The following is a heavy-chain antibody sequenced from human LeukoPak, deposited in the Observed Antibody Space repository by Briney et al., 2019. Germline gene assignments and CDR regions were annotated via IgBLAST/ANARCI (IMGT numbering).Heavy chain of an antibody. D-gene: IGHD3-10*01. V-gene: IGHV4-59*08. J-gene: IGHJ4*02. CDR3: VRHEPELWFGEFSSPYFDY. CDR2: IYYSGST. CDR1: GGSISSYY. Sequence: SETLSLTCTVSGGSISSYYWSWIRQPPGKGLEWIGYIYYSGSTNYNPSLKSRVTISVDTSKNQFSLKLSSVTAADTAVYYCVRHEPELWFGEFSSPYFDYWGQGTLVTVSS.